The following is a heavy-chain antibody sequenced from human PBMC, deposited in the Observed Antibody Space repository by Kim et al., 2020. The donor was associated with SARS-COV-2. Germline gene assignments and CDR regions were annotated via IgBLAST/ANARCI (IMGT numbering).Heavy chain of an antibody. J-gene: IGHJ4*02. V-gene: IGHV3-15*01. D-gene: IGHD3-9*01. Sequence: GGSLRLSCAASGFIFNKAWMNWVRQSPGKGLEWVGLIKSIDDGGTPVYGALGGGKFTISRDDLKNTVYLQVSNLEIEDTAVYYCATAPGYYATSPLDYWGQGTLVTVSS. CDR2: IKSIDDGGTP. CDR3: ATAPGYYATSPLDY. CDR1: GFIFNKAW.